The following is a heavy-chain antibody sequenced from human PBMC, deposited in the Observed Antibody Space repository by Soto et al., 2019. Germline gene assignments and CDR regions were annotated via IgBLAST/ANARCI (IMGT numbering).Heavy chain of an antibody. CDR2: IIPIFGTA. D-gene: IGHD3-22*01. Sequence: SVKVSCKASGGTFSSYAISWVRQAPGQGLEWMGGIIPIFGTANYAQKFQGRVTITADESTSTAYMELSSLRSEDTAVYYCAKSYDSSGYSGDDDFDIWGQGTMV. CDR1: GGTFSSYA. V-gene: IGHV1-69*13. J-gene: IGHJ3*02. CDR3: AKSYDSSGYSGDDDFDI.